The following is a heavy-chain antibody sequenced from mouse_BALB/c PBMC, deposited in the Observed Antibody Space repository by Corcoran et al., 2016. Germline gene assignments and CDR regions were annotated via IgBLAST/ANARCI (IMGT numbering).Heavy chain of an antibody. CDR3: ANWDWYFDV. V-gene: IGHV14-3*02. D-gene: IGHD4-1*01. CDR1: GFNIKDTY. CDR2: IDPANGNT. Sequence: EVQLQQSGAELVEPGASVKLSCTASGFNIKDTYMHWVKQRPEQGLEWIGRIDPANGNTKYDPKFQGKATITADTSSNTAYLQFSSLTSEDTAVYYCANWDWYFDVWGAGTTVTVSS. J-gene: IGHJ1*01.